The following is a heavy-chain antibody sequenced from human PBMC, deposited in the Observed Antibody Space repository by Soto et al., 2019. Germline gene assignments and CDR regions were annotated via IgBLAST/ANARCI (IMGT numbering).Heavy chain of an antibody. CDR1: GDSISNGGFY. V-gene: IGHV4-31*03. D-gene: IGHD2-15*01. Sequence: QVQLQESGPGLVKPSQTLSLTCTVSGDSISNGGFYYSWIRQHPGQGLEWVGYIFHSGSTLSNPSLRSRVTLSADTSKNQLFLKLPSVTAADTAVYYCARGGIAGPWFDPWGQGTLVTVSA. J-gene: IGHJ5*02. CDR3: ARGGIAGPWFDP. CDR2: IFHSGST.